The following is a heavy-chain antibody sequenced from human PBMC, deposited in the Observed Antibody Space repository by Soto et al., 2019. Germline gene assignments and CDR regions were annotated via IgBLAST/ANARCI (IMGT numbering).Heavy chain of an antibody. J-gene: IGHJ3*02. CDR2: IIPILGIA. CDR1: GGTFSSYT. D-gene: IGHD6-13*01. Sequence: SVKVSCKASGGTFSSYTISWVRQAPGQGLEWMGRIIPILGIANYAQKFQGRVTTTADKSTSTAYMELSSLRSEDTAVYYCARITSSSWADDAFDIWGQGTMVTVSS. CDR3: ARITSSSWADDAFDI. V-gene: IGHV1-69*02.